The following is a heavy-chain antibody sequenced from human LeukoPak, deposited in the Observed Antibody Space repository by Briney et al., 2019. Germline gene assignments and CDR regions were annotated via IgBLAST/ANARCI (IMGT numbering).Heavy chain of an antibody. Sequence: PGGSLRLSCAASGFTFSDYYMSWIRQAPGKGLEWVSYISSSGSTIYYADSVKGRFTISRDNAKNSLYLQMNSLRAEDTAVYYCARDSGYCSGGSCYEPIVEYFQHWGQGTLVTVSS. D-gene: IGHD2-15*01. V-gene: IGHV3-11*01. CDR3: ARDSGYCSGGSCYEPIVEYFQH. J-gene: IGHJ1*01. CDR1: GFTFSDYY. CDR2: ISSSGSTI.